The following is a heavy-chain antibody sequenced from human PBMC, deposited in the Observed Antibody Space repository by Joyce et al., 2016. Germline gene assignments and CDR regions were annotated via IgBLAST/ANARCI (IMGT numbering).Heavy chain of an antibody. J-gene: IGHJ6*03. V-gene: IGHV3-23*01. CDR3: AKDRPYSTYYYFYYMDV. CDR2: ISEIGGST. Sequence: EVQLLESGGGLVQPGGSLTLSCAASGFTFNNYGLTWVRQAPGKGLEWVSSISEIGGSTYDADSVRYRFTISRDNSKNTLCLQMTSLTAEDTAVYYCAKDRPYSTYYYFYYMDVWGKGTTVTVSS. D-gene: IGHD4-11*01. CDR1: GFTFNNYG.